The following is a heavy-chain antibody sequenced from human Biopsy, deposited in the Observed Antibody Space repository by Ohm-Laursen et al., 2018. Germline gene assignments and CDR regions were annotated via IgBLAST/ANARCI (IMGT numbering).Heavy chain of an antibody. CDR1: GYTFTGYH. J-gene: IGHJ5*02. CDR2: INAKTGDT. V-gene: IGHV1-2*02. D-gene: IGHD3-22*01. Sequence: GASVKVSCKASGYTFTGYHAHWARQAPGQGLEWMGWINAKTGDTNYAQKFQGRVTMTRDTSISTAYVDLSSLRSDDTAVYYCTRGGYYYDSLAYYYWFDPWGQGTLVTVSS. CDR3: TRGGYYYDSLAYYYWFDP.